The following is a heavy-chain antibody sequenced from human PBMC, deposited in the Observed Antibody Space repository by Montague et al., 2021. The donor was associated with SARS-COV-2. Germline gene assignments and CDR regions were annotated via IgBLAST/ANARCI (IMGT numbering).Heavy chain of an antibody. CDR3: ARIPNDSWYVSYFDY. V-gene: IGHV2-70*01. D-gene: IGHD6-13*01. Sequence: PALVTPTQTLTLTCTLSGLPLSTSGLCVGWIRQPPGKALEWLALTDWDDDKYYSPSLKTRLSIPKDTSKNQVVLTMANMEPVDTATYYCARIPNDSWYVSYFDYWGQGILVTVSS. J-gene: IGHJ4*02. CDR1: GLPLSTSGLC. CDR2: TDWDDDK.